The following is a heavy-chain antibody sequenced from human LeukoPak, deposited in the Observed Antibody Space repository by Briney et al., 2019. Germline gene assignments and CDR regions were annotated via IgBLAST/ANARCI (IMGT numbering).Heavy chain of an antibody. CDR1: GGSFSGYY. D-gene: IGHD3-10*01. J-gene: IGHJ4*02. CDR2: IYYSGST. CDR3: AREELWFGELDSGYFDY. Sequence: SETLSLTCAVYGGSFSGYYWSWIRQPPGKGLEWIGYIYYSGSTNYNPSLKSRVTISVDTSKNQFSLKLSSVTAADTAVYYCAREELWFGELDSGYFDYWGQGTLVTVSS. V-gene: IGHV4-59*01.